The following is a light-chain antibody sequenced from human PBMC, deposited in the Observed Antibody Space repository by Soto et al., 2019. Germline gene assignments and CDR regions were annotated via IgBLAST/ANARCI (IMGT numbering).Light chain of an antibody. CDR3: QQYNNWPPAGYT. V-gene: IGKV3-15*01. CDR2: GAS. Sequence: EIVMTQSPATLSVSPGERATLACRASQSVSSNLAWYQQKPGQAPRLLIYGASTRATGIPARFSGSGSGTEFTLTISRLQSEDFAVYYCQQYNNWPPAGYTFGQGTKLEIK. J-gene: IGKJ2*01. CDR1: QSVSSN.